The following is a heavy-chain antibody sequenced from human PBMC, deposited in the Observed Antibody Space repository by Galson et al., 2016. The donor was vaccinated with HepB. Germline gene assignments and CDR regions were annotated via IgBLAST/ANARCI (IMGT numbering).Heavy chain of an antibody. CDR3: ARHCSGGSCYHPDY. CDR2: IDPSGSYT. V-gene: IGHV5-10-1*01. CDR1: GYSFTSYW. J-gene: IGHJ4*02. Sequence: ISCKTSGYSFTSYWISWVRQMPGNGLEWMGRIDPSGSYTKYSPCFRGHVTISVDKSTSTAYLEFTSLKSSDNAMYYCARHCSGGSCYHPDYWGQGTLVTVSS. D-gene: IGHD2-15*01.